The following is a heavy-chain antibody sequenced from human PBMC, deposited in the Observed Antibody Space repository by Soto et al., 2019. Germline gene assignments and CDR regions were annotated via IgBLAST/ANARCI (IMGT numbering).Heavy chain of an antibody. CDR3: ERAERSIHYYFDL. J-gene: IGHJ4*01. CDR2: ISYDGANK. D-gene: IGHD3-10*01. Sequence: LKVCCATSGFSFGSYGMHWVRQAPGKGLEWVAVISYDGANKHLTDSVKGRFSISRDNSSNTVFPEVNRLRTEDTAIYHCERAERSIHYYFDLWGRGTPVTVSS. CDR1: GFSFGSYG. V-gene: IGHV3-30*19.